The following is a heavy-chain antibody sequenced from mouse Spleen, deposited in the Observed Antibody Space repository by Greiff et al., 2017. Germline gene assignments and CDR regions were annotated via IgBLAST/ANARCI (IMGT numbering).Heavy chain of an antibody. J-gene: IGHJ4*01. D-gene: IGHD2-1*01. CDR2: IYPGNSDT. CDR1: GYTFTSYW. V-gene: IGHV1-5*01. CDR3: TRRHGNILYYAMDY. Sequence: VQLQQSGTVLARPGASVKLSCKTSGYTFTSYWMHWVKQRPGQGLEWIGAIYPGNSDTCYNQKFKGKAKLTAVTSASTAYMELSSLTNEDSAVYYCTRRHGNILYYAMDYWGQGTSVTVSS.